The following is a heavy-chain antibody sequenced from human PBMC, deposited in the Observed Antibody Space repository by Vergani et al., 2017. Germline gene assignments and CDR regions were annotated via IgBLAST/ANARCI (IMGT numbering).Heavy chain of an antibody. D-gene: IGHD5-12*01. J-gene: IGHJ4*02. CDR2: IDWNDNK. CDR1: GFSILTSEMC. V-gene: IGHV2-70*01. CDR3: ARIRRRGRSGYDIFDF. Sequence: QVTLRESGPALVKPTQTLTLTCTFSGFSILTSEMCVSWIRQPPGKALEWLALIDWNDNKYFNTSLKTRLTISKDASKNQVVLTMTNMDPVDTATYYFARIRRRGRSGYDIFDFWGQGILVTVAS.